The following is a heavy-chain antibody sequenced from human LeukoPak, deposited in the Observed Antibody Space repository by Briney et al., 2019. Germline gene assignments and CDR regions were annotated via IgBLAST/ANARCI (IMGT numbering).Heavy chain of an antibody. Sequence: GGSLILSCEASGFAFSSYEMNWVRQAPGKGLEWVGRIKSKTDGGTTDYAAPVKGRFTISRDDSKNTLYLQMNSLKTEDTAVYYCTTGATVGATVIDYWGQGTLVTVSS. D-gene: IGHD1-26*01. CDR2: IKSKTDGGTT. J-gene: IGHJ4*02. CDR1: GFAFSSYE. V-gene: IGHV3-15*01. CDR3: TTGATVGATVIDY.